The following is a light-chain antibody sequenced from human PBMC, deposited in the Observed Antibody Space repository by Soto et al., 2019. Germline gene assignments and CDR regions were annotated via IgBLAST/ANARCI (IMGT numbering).Light chain of an antibody. CDR1: QSISVH. Sequence: DIQMTQSPSSLSASVGDTVTITCRASQSISVHLNWYQQKPGKVPKLLIYAASYLQSGVPSRFSGSGSETDFALTIRSLQPEDFATYYCQQSYITPYTFGQGTKLEIK. CDR2: AAS. J-gene: IGKJ2*01. CDR3: QQSYITPYT. V-gene: IGKV1-39*01.